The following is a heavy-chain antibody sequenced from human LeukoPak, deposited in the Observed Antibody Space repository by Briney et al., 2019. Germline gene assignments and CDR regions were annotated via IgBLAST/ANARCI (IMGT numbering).Heavy chain of an antibody. V-gene: IGHV4-30-2*01. CDR3: ARAHLADCFDY. Sequence: SETLSLTCTVSGGSISSGGYYWSWIRQPPGKGLEWIGYIYHGGSTYYNPSLKSRVTISVDRSKNQFSLKLSSVTAADTAVYYCARAHLADCFDYWGQGTLVTVSS. CDR2: IYHGGST. CDR1: GGSISSGGYY. J-gene: IGHJ4*02.